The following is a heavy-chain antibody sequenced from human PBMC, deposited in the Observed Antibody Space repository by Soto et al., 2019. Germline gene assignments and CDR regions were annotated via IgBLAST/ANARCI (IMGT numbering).Heavy chain of an antibody. J-gene: IGHJ3*02. V-gene: IGHV4-31*03. Sequence: QVQLQESGPGLVKPSQTLSLTCTVSGGSISSGDYYWSWIRHHPGKGLEWIGYIYSSGSTYYNPSLRSRVTISADTSKNQFSLRLSSVTAADTAAYYCVRDYDYDTSRNDAFDIWGQGTMVTVSS. CDR1: GGSISSGDYY. CDR2: IYSSGST. CDR3: VRDYDYDTSRNDAFDI. D-gene: IGHD3-22*01.